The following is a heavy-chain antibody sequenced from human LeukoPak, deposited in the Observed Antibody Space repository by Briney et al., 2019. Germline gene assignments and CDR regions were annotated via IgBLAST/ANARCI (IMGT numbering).Heavy chain of an antibody. CDR1: GGTFSRYA. CDR2: IIPIFGTA. J-gene: IGHJ4*02. CDR3: ARGEVIAAAGRGAIDY. Sequence: SVKVSCKASGGTFSRYAISWVRQAPGQGLEWMGGIIPIFGTANYAQKFQGRVTITADKSTSTAYMELSSLRSEDTAVYYCARGEVIAAAGRGAIDYWGQGTLVTVSS. V-gene: IGHV1-69*06. D-gene: IGHD6-13*01.